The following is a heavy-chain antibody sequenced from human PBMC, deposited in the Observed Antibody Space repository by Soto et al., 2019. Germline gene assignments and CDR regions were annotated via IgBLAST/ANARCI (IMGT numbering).Heavy chain of an antibody. Sequence: GGSLRLSCAASGFTFSSYAMHWVRQAPGKGLEWVAVISYDGSNKYYADSVKGRFTISRDNSKNTLYLQMNSLRAEDTAVYYCARGGGDYGGNSRWFDPWGQGTLVTVSS. J-gene: IGHJ5*02. CDR3: ARGGGDYGGNSRWFDP. D-gene: IGHD4-17*01. V-gene: IGHV3-30-3*01. CDR1: GFTFSSYA. CDR2: ISYDGSNK.